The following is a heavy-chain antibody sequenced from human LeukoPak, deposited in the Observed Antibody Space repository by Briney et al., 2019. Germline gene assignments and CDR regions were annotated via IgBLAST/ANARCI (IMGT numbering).Heavy chain of an antibody. CDR3: ASEGAHAFDI. Sequence: SETLSLTCTVSGGSISSHYWSWIRQPPGKGLEWIGYIYYSGSTNYNPSLKSRVTISVDTSKNQFSLKLSSVTAADTAVYYCASEGAHAFDIWGQGTMVTVSS. J-gene: IGHJ3*02. V-gene: IGHV4-59*11. CDR1: GGSISSHY. CDR2: IYYSGST. D-gene: IGHD3-16*01.